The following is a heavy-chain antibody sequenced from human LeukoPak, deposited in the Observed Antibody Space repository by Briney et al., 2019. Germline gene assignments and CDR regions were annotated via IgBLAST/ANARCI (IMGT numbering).Heavy chain of an antibody. Sequence: GGSLRLSCAASGFTFSDHYMAWIRQAPGKGLEWVSVIYTGGSTYYADSVKDRFTISRDNSKNTLYLQMNSLRVEDTAVYYCARYHADPVAGFDPWGQGTQVTVSS. CDR2: IYTGGST. J-gene: IGHJ5*02. CDR3: ARYHADPVAGFDP. CDR1: GFTFSDHY. D-gene: IGHD2-2*01. V-gene: IGHV3-66*01.